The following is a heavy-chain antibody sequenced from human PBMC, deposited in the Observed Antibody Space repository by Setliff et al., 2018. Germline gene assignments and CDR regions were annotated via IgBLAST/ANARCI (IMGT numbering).Heavy chain of an antibody. D-gene: IGHD3-16*02. V-gene: IGHV4-4*02. CDR3: ARLESLGDLSLYGLWFDP. CDR2: IFHSGST. J-gene: IGHJ5*02. CDR1: GSSITSSNW. Sequence: PSETLSLTCGVSGSSITSSNWWSWVRQAPGKGLEWVGQIFHSGSTHFNPSLKSRLTMSVDQSKNQFSLSLRSVTAADTAVYYCARLESLGDLSLYGLWFDPWGQGTLVTVSS.